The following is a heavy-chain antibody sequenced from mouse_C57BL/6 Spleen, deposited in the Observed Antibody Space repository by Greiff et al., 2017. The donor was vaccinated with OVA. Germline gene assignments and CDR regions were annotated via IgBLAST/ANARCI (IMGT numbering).Heavy chain of an antibody. Sequence: QVQLKESGAELVKPGASVKVSCKASGYTFTSYWMHWVKQRPGQGLEWIGRIHPSDSDTNYNQKFKGKATLTVDKSSSTAYMQLSSLTSEDSAVYYCAISPYDGYYVAYWGQGTLVTVSA. V-gene: IGHV1-74*01. CDR3: AISPYDGYYVAY. D-gene: IGHD2-3*01. CDR2: IHPSDSDT. CDR1: GYTFTSYW. J-gene: IGHJ3*01.